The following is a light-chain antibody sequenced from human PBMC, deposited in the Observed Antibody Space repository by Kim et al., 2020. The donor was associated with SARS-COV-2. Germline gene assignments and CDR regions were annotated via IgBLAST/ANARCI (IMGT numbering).Light chain of an antibody. V-gene: IGLV3-1*01. CDR3: QAWDSSTAV. J-gene: IGLJ2*01. Sequence: GSPGKTASITCAGDKLGDKYACWYQQKPGQSPVLVIYQDSKRPSGIPERFSGSNSGNTATLTISGTQAMDEADYYCQAWDSSTAVFGGGTQLTVL. CDR1: KLGDKY. CDR2: QDS.